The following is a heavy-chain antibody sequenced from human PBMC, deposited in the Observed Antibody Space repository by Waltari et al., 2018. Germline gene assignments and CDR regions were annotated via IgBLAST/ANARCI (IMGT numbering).Heavy chain of an antibody. CDR1: GFTFSSYS. D-gene: IGHD1-26*01. CDR2: INWNSGTI. J-gene: IGHJ4*02. CDR3: ARRVGGSYFDY. V-gene: IGHV3-21*01. Sequence: EVQLVESGGGLVKPGGSLRLSCAASGFTFSSYSMHWVRQAPGKGLEWVSGINWNSGTIGYADAVKGRFTISRDNAKNSLYLQMNSLRAEDTAVYYCARRVGGSYFDYWGQGTLVTVSS.